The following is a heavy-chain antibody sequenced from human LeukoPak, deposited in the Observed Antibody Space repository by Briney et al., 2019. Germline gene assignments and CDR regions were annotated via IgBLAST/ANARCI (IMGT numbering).Heavy chain of an antibody. V-gene: IGHV4-34*01. D-gene: IGHD3-16*01. CDR2: INHSGST. J-gene: IGHJ4*02. CDR3: ARVLSLDDYIWGRGSYYFDL. Sequence: SATLSLTCAVDAASFSGYYWSWIRQPPGKGLEWLGEINHSGSTNYTPSLKSRVTISVDTSKNRFSLKLSSVTAADTAVYYCARVLSLDDYIWGRGSYYFDLWGQGTRVSVSS. CDR1: AASFSGYY.